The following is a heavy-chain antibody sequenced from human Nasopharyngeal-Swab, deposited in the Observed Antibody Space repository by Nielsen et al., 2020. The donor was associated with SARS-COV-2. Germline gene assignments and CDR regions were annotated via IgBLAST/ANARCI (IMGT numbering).Heavy chain of an antibody. CDR2: IYPDDSET. J-gene: IGHJ4*02. Sequence: GGSLRLSCKGSGYSFTSYWIGWVRQVPGKGLEWVGFIYPDDSETSYSPSFRGQVTISADKSISTAYLQWSSLKASDTAMYYCARGDSAYDSWGQGTLVTVSS. V-gene: IGHV5-51*01. CDR1: GYSFTSYW. CDR3: ARGDSAYDS. D-gene: IGHD5-12*01.